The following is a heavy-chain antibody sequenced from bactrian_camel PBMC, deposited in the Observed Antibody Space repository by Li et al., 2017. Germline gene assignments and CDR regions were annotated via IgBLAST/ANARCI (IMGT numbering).Heavy chain of an antibody. J-gene: IGHJ4*01. V-gene: IGHV3S1*01. Sequence: HVQLVESGGGSVQAGGSLRLSCQASGITDSLYSMGWFRQPPGLGREGVAAIRRSGGETWYAGSVKGRFTISQDSARNTVYLQMNNLQPEDTATYYCAEGRGSRGEQCYSLNYWGQGTQVTVS. CDR1: GITDSLYS. CDR3: AEGRGSRGEQCYSLNY. D-gene: IGHD6*01. CDR2: IRRSGGET.